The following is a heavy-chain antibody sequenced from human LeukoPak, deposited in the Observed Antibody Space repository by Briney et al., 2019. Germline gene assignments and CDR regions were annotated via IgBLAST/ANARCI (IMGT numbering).Heavy chain of an antibody. CDR2: ISAYNGNT. CDR3: ARDYMSFDY. Sequence: ASVKVSCKAYGGTFSNSGISWVRQAPGQGLEWMGWISAYNGNTNYAQKLQGRVTMTTDTSTSTAYMELRSLRSDDTAVYYCARDYMSFDYWGQGTLVTVSS. D-gene: IGHD2-2*02. V-gene: IGHV1-18*01. CDR1: GGTFSNSG. J-gene: IGHJ4*02.